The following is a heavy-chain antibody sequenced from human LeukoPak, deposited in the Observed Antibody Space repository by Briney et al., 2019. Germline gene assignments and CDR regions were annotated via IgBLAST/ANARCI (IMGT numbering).Heavy chain of an antibody. CDR2: INWNGGST. V-gene: IGHV3-20*04. CDR3: ARETSVGRSGSYYFDY. D-gene: IGHD3-10*01. J-gene: IGHJ4*02. CDR1: GFIFDDYG. Sequence: GGSLRLSCAASGFIFDDYGMSWVRQAPGKGLEWVSGINWNGGSTGYADSVKGRFTISRDNAKNSLYLQMNSLRAEDTALYYCARETSVGRSGSYYFDYWGQGTLVTVSS.